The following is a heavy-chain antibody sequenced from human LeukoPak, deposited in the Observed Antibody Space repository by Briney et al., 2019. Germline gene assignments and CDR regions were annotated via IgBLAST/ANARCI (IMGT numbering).Heavy chain of an antibody. CDR3: AAMVRGVIVPHFDY. Sequence: ASVKVSCKVSGYSLSELTMHWVRQAPGKGLEWMGGYDREDGEIIYAEKFQDRVNMTEDTSTDTAYMEMRSLRSEDTAVFYCAAMVRGVIVPHFDYWGQGSLVTVSS. CDR2: YDREDGEI. D-gene: IGHD3-10*01. CDR1: GYSLSELT. J-gene: IGHJ4*02. V-gene: IGHV1-24*01.